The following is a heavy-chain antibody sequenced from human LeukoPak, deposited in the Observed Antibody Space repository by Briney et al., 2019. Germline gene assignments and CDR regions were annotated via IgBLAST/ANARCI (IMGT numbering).Heavy chain of an antibody. V-gene: IGHV3-33*01. CDR3: ARDLEIGSSAYYFDY. D-gene: IGHD1-1*01. Sequence: GGSLRLSYAASGFTFSTYGIHWVRQAPGKGLEWVAIIWYDGSNKYYADSVRGRFTISRDNSKNTLYLQMNSLRAEDTAVYYCARDLEIGSSAYYFDYWGKGPRFTVSS. J-gene: IGHJ4*02. CDR1: GFTFSTYG. CDR2: IWYDGSNK.